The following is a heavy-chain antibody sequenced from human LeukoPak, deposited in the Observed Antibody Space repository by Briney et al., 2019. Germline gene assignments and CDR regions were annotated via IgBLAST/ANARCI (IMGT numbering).Heavy chain of an antibody. Sequence: SETLSLTCTVSGGSISSSSYYWGWIRQPPGKGLEWIGSIYYSGSTYYNPSLKSRVTISVDTSKNQFSLKLSSVTAADTAVYYCARYYVGRFGELFTFDYWGQGTLVTVSS. CDR3: ARYYVGRFGELFTFDY. J-gene: IGHJ4*02. V-gene: IGHV4-39*07. D-gene: IGHD3-10*01. CDR1: GGSISSSSYY. CDR2: IYYSGST.